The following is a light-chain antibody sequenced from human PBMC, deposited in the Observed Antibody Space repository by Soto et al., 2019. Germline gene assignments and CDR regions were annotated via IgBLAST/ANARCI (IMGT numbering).Light chain of an antibody. Sequence: EIVLTQSPATLSLSPGKRSTLSCRAGQSVSSYLAWYQQKPGKAPRLLIYDASNRATGIPARYSGSGSGTDFTLTISSLEPEDFEVYYCQQRSNWPPTFGQGTKVDIK. CDR3: QQRSNWPPT. V-gene: IGKV3-11*01. CDR2: DAS. CDR1: QSVSSY. J-gene: IGKJ1*01.